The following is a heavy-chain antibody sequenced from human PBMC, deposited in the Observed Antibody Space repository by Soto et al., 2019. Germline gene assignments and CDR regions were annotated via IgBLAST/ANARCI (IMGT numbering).Heavy chain of an antibody. D-gene: IGHD3-3*01. Sequence: ASVKVSCKASGGTFSSYTISWVRQAPGQGLEWMGRIIPILGIANYAQKFQGRVTITADKSTSTAYMELSSLRSEDTAVYYCAREPYQLRFKNNYYYMDVWGKGTTVTVSS. CDR3: AREPYQLRFKNNYYYMDV. J-gene: IGHJ6*03. CDR1: GGTFSSYT. V-gene: IGHV1-69*04. CDR2: IIPILGIA.